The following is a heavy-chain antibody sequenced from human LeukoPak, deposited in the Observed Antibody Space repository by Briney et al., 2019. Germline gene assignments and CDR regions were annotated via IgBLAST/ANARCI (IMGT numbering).Heavy chain of an antibody. V-gene: IGHV4-61*02. J-gene: IGHJ4*02. CDR2: IYTSGST. CDR1: GGSISSGSYY. CDR3: ARLSGSYSDFGY. D-gene: IGHD1-26*01. Sequence: SQTLSLTCTVSGGSISSGSYYWSWIRQPAGKGLEWIGRIYTSGSTNYNPSLKSRVTISVDTSKNQFSLKLSSVTAADTAVYCCARLSGSYSDFGYWGQGTLVTVSS.